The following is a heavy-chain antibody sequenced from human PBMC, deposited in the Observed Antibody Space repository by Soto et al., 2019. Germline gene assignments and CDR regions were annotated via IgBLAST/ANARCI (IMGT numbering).Heavy chain of an antibody. CDR3: VRDRRTTLRMVV. D-gene: IGHD3-16*01. Sequence: SETLSLSCSVSGDSITSGGSYWTWIRQHPGKGLEWIGNILYSEKNYYNPSLKSRVTISLDTSKNQFSLKLNSVTAADTAVYYCVRDRRTTLRMVVWGQGTTVTVSS. J-gene: IGHJ6*01. V-gene: IGHV4-31*03. CDR1: GDSITSGGSY. CDR2: ILYSEKN.